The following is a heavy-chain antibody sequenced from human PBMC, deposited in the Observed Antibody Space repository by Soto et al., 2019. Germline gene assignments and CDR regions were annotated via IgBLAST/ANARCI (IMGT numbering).Heavy chain of an antibody. CDR2: IIPKFGTT. D-gene: IGHD3-16*02. CDR3: EAEMTFGKLSDV. V-gene: IGHV1-69*01. CDR1: GDTDTNYV. J-gene: IGHJ6*02. Sequence: QVQLVQSGAEVKKPGSSVKVSCKASGDTDTNYVISWVRQAPGQGLEWMGGIIPKFGTTYSAQKLQDRLTITTDESTSTVYMQLSSLRLDDTAVYYCEAEMTFGKLSDVWGQGTTVTVSS.